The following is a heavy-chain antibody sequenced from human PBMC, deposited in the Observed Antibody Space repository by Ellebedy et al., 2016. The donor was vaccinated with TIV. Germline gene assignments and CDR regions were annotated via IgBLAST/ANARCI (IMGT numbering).Heavy chain of an antibody. CDR3: ARPAKRGYSYGRLVWAGGYFDY. D-gene: IGHD5-18*01. J-gene: IGHJ4*02. V-gene: IGHV5-51*01. Sequence: GESLKTSXKGSGYSFTSYWIGWVRQMPGKGLEWMGIIYPGDSDTRYSPSFQGQVTISADKSISTAYLQWSSLKASDTAMYYCARPAKRGYSYGRLVWAGGYFDYWGQGTLVTVSS. CDR1: GYSFTSYW. CDR2: IYPGDSDT.